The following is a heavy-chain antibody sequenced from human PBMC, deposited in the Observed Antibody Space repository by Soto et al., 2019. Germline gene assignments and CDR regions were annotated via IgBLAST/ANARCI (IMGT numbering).Heavy chain of an antibody. CDR3: AKDVLGNCSSTSCYSGMDV. CDR1: GFTLDDHT. Sequence: GESLPLSCPVSGFTLDDHTMQWVRQAPGKGLEWVAVISWVGGSTYYADSVKGGFTISRDNSKNSLYMQMNSLRTEDTALYYCAKDVLGNCSSTSCYSGMDVWGQGTTVTVSS. J-gene: IGHJ6*02. CDR2: ISWVGGST. V-gene: IGHV3-43*01. D-gene: IGHD2-2*02.